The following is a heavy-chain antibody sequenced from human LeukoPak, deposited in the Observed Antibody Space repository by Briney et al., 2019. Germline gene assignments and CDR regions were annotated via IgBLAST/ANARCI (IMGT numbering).Heavy chain of an antibody. D-gene: IGHD2-15*01. CDR1: GGSISSSSYY. CDR3: ARGRRSGYVDY. CDR2: IYYSGST. J-gene: IGHJ4*02. Sequence: SETLSLTCTVSGGSISSSSYYWGWIRQPPGKGLEWIGSIYYSGSTYYNPSLKSRVTISVDTSKNQFSLKLSSVTAADTAVYYCARGRRSGYVDYWGQGTLVTVSS. V-gene: IGHV4-39*01.